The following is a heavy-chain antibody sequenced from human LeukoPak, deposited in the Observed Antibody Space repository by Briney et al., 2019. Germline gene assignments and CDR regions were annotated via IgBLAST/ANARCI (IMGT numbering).Heavy chain of an antibody. D-gene: IGHD2-2*01. CDR2: VNPSSISA. Sequence: APVKVSCKASGGTFSSYAISWVRQAPGQGLEWMGIVNPSSISASYAQKFQGRVTMTRDTSTSTVSMELSSLRSDDTAVYYCASVYQHGMDVWGQGTTVTVSS. J-gene: IGHJ6*02. V-gene: IGHV1-46*01. CDR1: GGTFSSYA. CDR3: ASVYQHGMDV.